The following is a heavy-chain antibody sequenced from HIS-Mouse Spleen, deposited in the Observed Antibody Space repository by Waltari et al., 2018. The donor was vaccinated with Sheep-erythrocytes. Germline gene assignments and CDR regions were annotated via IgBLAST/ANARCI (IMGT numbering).Heavy chain of an antibody. V-gene: IGHV3-21*01. CDR2: ISSSSSYI. CDR1: GFTFSHYR. J-gene: IGHJ4*02. D-gene: IGHD1-26*01. CDR3: ARVASGATFDY. Sequence: EVQLVESGGGLVKPGGSLILSCAASGFTFSHYRLNRVRQAPGKGLEWVSSISSSSSYIYYADSVKGRFTISRDNAKNSLYLQMNSLRAEDTAVYYCARVASGATFDYWGQGTLVTVSS.